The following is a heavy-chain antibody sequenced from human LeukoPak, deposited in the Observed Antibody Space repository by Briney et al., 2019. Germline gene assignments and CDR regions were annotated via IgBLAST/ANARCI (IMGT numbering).Heavy chain of an antibody. CDR3: AAGAGRTNNLFDY. D-gene: IGHD1-14*01. J-gene: IGHJ4*02. V-gene: IGHV1-58*02. CDR1: GFTFTSSA. Sequence: ASVKVSCKASGFTFTSSAMQWVRQARGQRLEWIGWIVVGSGNTNYAQKFQERVTITRDMSTSTAYMELSSLRSEDTAVYYCAAGAGRTNNLFDYWGQGTLVTVSS. CDR2: IVVGSGNT.